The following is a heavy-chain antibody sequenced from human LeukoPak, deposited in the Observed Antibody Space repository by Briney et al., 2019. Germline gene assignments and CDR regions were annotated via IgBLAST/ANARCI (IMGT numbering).Heavy chain of an antibody. CDR2: ISGSGGST. J-gene: IGHJ3*02. D-gene: IGHD1-26*01. V-gene: IGHV3-23*01. Sequence: GGSLRLSCAASGFTFSSYAVSWVRQAPGKGLEWVAGISGSGGSTYYADSVKGRFTISRDNAKNSLYLQMNSLRDEDTAVYYCVRDSAFAFDIWGQGTMVTVSS. CDR1: GFTFSSYA. CDR3: VRDSAFAFDI.